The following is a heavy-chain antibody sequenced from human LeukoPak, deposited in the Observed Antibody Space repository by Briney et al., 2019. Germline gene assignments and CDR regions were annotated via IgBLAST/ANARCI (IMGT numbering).Heavy chain of an antibody. CDR1: GFTISVNY. J-gene: IGHJ6*02. CDR2: LQSGGST. D-gene: IGHD3/OR15-3a*01. CDR3: ARDPRVLDDYYYSGMGV. V-gene: IGHV3-66*01. Sequence: PGGSLRLSCAASGFTISVNYMFWVRQTPGKGLEWVSLLQSGGSTYYGGSVKGRFTISRDNRKNTSYLQMNNLRTEDTAVYYCARDPRVLDDYYYSGMGVWGQGTTVTVAS.